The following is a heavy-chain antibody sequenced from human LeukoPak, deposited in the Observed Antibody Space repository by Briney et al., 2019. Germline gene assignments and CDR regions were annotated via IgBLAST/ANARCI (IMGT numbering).Heavy chain of an antibody. CDR1: GGSIISYY. Sequence: SETLSLTCTVSGGSIISYYWSWIRQPPGKGLEWIGYIYYSGSTDYNPSLKSRVTISVDTSKNQFSLKLSSVTAADTAVYYCARGAEDSNGYYEYWGQGTLVTVSS. CDR2: IYYSGST. D-gene: IGHD3-22*01. J-gene: IGHJ4*02. CDR3: ARGAEDSNGYYEY. V-gene: IGHV4-59*01.